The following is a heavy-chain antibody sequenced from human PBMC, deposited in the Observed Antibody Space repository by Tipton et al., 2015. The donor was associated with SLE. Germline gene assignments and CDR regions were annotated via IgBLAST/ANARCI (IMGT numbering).Heavy chain of an antibody. Sequence: SLRLSCAASGFTFSDYYMSWIRQAPGKGLEWVSYISSSGSTIYYADSVKGRFTISRDNAKNSLYLQMNSLRAEDTAVYYCARGLRESSWSNDAFDIWGQGTMVTVSS. D-gene: IGHD6-13*01. CDR3: ARGLRESSWSNDAFDI. CDR1: GFTFSDYY. V-gene: IGHV3-11*01. J-gene: IGHJ3*02. CDR2: ISSSGSTI.